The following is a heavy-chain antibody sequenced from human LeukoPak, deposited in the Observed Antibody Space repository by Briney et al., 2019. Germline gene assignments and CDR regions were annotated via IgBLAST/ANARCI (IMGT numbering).Heavy chain of an antibody. D-gene: IGHD3-22*01. CDR2: LYTSGST. Sequence: SETLSLTCTVPGGSISSYYWSWIRQPAGKGLEWIGRLYTSGSTNYTPSLKSRVTMSVDTSKNQFSLKLTSMPAADTAVYYCARGGSSGYYYGWGQGTLVSVSS. CDR1: GGSISSYY. J-gene: IGHJ4*02. CDR3: ARGGSSGYYYG. V-gene: IGHV4-4*07.